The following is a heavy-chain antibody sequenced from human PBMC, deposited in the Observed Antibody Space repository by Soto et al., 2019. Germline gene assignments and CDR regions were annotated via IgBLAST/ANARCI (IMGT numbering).Heavy chain of an antibody. CDR2: ISGSGGST. D-gene: IGHD3-22*01. J-gene: IGHJ1*01. CDR3: AKDDSLGYDSSGYYYPTAEYFQH. CDR1: GFTFSSYA. V-gene: IGHV3-23*01. Sequence: SLRLSCAASGFTFSSYAMSWVRQAPGKGLEWVSAISGSGGSTYYADSVKGRFTISRDNSKNTLYLQMNSLRAEDTAVYYCAKDDSLGYDSSGYYYPTAEYFQHWGQGNLVTVSS.